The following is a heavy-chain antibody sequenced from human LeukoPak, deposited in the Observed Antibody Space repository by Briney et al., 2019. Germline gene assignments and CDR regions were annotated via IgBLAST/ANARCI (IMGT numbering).Heavy chain of an antibody. V-gene: IGHV4-39*07. CDR3: ARGLRQGLQGLFDY. D-gene: IGHD6-25*01. CDR1: GGSISSSGYY. Sequence: PSETLSLTCTVSGGSISSSGYYWGWIRQPPGKGLEWIGEVNHSGSTNYNPSLKSRVTISVDTSKNQFSLKLSSVTAADTAVYYCARGLRQGLQGLFDYWGQGTLVTVSS. J-gene: IGHJ4*02. CDR2: VNHSGST.